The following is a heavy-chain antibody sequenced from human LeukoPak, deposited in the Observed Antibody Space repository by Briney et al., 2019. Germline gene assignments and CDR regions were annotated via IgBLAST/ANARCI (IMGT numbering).Heavy chain of an antibody. CDR3: ARWDYGDYYYFDY. Sequence: PGRSLRLSCAASGFTFDDYAMHWVRQAPGKGLEWVSGISWNSGSIGYADSVKGRFTISRDNAKNSLYLQMNSLRAEDTAVYYCARWDYGDYYYFDYWGQGTLVTVSS. CDR2: ISWNSGSI. V-gene: IGHV3-9*01. J-gene: IGHJ4*02. CDR1: GFTFDDYA. D-gene: IGHD4-17*01.